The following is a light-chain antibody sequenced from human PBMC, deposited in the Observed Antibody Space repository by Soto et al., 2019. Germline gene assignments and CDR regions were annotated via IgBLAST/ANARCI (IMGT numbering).Light chain of an antibody. V-gene: IGLV2-14*01. Sequence: QSALTQPASVSGSPGQSITISCTGTSSDVGVYNYVSWYQQHPGKAPKLMIYEVSNRPSGVFDRFSGSKSGNTAFLTISGLQAEDEADYYCSSYTTSSTVVFGGGTKLTVL. CDR1: SSDVGVYNY. CDR3: SSYTTSSTVV. J-gene: IGLJ2*01. CDR2: EVS.